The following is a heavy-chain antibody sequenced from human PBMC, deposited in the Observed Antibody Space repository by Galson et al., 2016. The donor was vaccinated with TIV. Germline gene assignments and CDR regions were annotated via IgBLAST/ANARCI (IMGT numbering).Heavy chain of an antibody. CDR2: ISGHSGQR. CDR3: ARDDMDYDSSGYMDY. J-gene: IGHJ4*02. Sequence: SVKVSCKASGYSFSTYGITWVRQAPGQGLQWMGWISGHSGQRKFAEKFQGRVSITAHTSTSTAYMELRSLKADDTAVYYCARDDMDYDSSGYMDYGGQGTLVTVAS. D-gene: IGHD3-22*01. V-gene: IGHV1-18*01. CDR1: GYSFSTYG.